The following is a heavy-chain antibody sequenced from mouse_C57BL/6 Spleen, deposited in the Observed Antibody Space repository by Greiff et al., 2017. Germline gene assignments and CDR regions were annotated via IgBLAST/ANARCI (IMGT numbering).Heavy chain of an antibody. D-gene: IGHD2-2*01. CDR2: IDPSDSET. CDR3: ARFGYDQGYAMDY. Sequence: QVQLQQPGAELVRPGSSVKLSCKASGYTFTSYWMHWVKQRPIQGLEWIGNIDPSDSETHYNQKFKDKATLTVDKSSSTAYMQLSSLTSEDSAVYYCARFGYDQGYAMDYWGQGTSVTVSS. CDR1: GYTFTSYW. V-gene: IGHV1-52*01. J-gene: IGHJ4*01.